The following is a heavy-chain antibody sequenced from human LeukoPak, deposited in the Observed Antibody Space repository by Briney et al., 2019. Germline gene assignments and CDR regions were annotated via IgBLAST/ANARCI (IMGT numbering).Heavy chain of an antibody. V-gene: IGHV4-59*01. CDR1: GGSISSYY. J-gene: IGHJ4*02. CDR3: ARGRAIFGAVFDY. D-gene: IGHD3-3*01. CDR2: IYYSGST. Sequence: SETLSLTCTVSGGSISSYYWSWIRQPPGKGLEWIGYIYYSGSTNYNPSLKSRVTISVDTSKNQFSLKLSSVTAADTAVYYCARGRAIFGAVFDYWGQGTLVTVSS.